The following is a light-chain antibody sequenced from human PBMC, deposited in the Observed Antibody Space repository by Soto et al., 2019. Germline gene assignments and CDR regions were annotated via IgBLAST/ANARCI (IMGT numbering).Light chain of an antibody. Sequence: EIVMTQSPATLSVSPGERATLSCRASQSVSSNLAWYQQQPGQAPRLLIYGASTRATGIPARFSGRGSGKEFTLPISNLQSEDFAVYYCQQYNNWPRTFGQGTKVEIK. V-gene: IGKV3-15*01. CDR3: QQYNNWPRT. J-gene: IGKJ1*01. CDR1: QSVSSN. CDR2: GAS.